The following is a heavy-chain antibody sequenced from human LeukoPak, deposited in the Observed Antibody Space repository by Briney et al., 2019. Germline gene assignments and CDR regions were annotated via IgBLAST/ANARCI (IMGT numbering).Heavy chain of an antibody. CDR1: GFTFSSYG. CDR2: IWYDGSNK. Sequence: PGRSLRLSCAASGFTFSSYGMHWVRQAPGKGLEWVAVIWYDGSNKYYADSVKGRFTITRDNSKNTLYLQMNSLRAEDTAVYYCARDGDTAMDYWGQGTLVTVSS. V-gene: IGHV3-33*01. CDR3: ARDGDTAMDY. J-gene: IGHJ4*02. D-gene: IGHD5-18*01.